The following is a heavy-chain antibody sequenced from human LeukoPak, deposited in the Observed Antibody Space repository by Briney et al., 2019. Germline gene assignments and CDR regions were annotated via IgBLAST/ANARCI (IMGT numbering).Heavy chain of an antibody. CDR1: GFTFSSYS. CDR2: INSDGSST. J-gene: IGHJ3*02. V-gene: IGHV3-74*01. CDR3: VRDRPSNYFDASVDAFDI. Sequence: GGSLRLSCAASGFTFSSYSMNWVRQAPGKGLVWVSRINSDGSSTTYADSVKGRFTISRDNAKSTLYLQMNSLRVEDTAVYYCVRDRPSNYFDASVDAFDIWGQGTMVTVSS. D-gene: IGHD3-22*01.